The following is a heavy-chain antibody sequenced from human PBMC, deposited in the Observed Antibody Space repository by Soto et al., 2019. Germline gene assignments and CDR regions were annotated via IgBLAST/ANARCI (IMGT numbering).Heavy chain of an antibody. Sequence: EVQLVESGGGLVKPGGSLRLSCAASGFTFSSYSMNWVRQAPGKGLEWVSSISSSSSYIYYADSVKGRFTISRDNAKNSLYLQMNSLRAEDTAVYYGARDYNGDLGWFDPWGQGTLVTVSS. CDR3: ARDYNGDLGWFDP. CDR1: GFTFSSYS. J-gene: IGHJ5*02. CDR2: ISSSSSYI. D-gene: IGHD2-8*01. V-gene: IGHV3-21*01.